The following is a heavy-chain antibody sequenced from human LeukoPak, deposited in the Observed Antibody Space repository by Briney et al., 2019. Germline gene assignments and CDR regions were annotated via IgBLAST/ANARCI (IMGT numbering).Heavy chain of an antibody. CDR2: ISYDGSNK. V-gene: IGHV3-30-3*01. Sequence: GGSLRLSCAASGFTFSSYAMHWVRQVPGKGLEWVAVISYDGSNKYYADSVKGRFTISRDNSKNTLYLQMNSLRAEDTALYYCARDLLTYNWNDYFDYWGQGTLVTVSS. J-gene: IGHJ4*02. D-gene: IGHD1-20*01. CDR3: ARDLLTYNWNDYFDY. CDR1: GFTFSSYA.